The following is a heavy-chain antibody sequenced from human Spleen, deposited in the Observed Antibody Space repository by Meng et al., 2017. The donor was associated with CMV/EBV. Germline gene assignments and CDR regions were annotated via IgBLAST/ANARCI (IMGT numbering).Heavy chain of an antibody. CDR1: GYTFTSYD. D-gene: IGHD2-2*01. J-gene: IGHJ6*02. V-gene: IGHV1-18*01. CDR2: ISGYRDNT. CDR3: ARAAVLATDPTANRYYGMDV. Sequence: ASVKVSCKASGYTFTSYDINWVRQAPGQGLEWMGWISGYRDNTNYAQKFQGRLTMTTDTTTNTAYMELRSLRSDDTAVYYCARAAVLATDPTANRYYGMDVWGQGTTVTVSS.